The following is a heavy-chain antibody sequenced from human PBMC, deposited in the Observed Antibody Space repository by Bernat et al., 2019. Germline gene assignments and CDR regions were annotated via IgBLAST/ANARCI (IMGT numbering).Heavy chain of an antibody. CDR3: ARTLTGDSGDAFDI. V-gene: IGHV3-48*02. CDR1: GFTFSSYS. D-gene: IGHD7-27*01. J-gene: IGHJ3*02. CDR2: ISSSSSTI. Sequence: EVQLLESGGGLVQPGGSLRLSCAASGFTFSSYSMNWVRQAPGKGLEWVSYISSSSSTIYYADSVKGRFTISRDNAKNSLYLQMNSLRDEDTAVYYCARTLTGDSGDAFDIWGQGTMVTVSS.